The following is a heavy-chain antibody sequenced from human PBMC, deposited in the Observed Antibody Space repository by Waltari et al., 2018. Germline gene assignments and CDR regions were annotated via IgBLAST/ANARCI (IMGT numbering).Heavy chain of an antibody. J-gene: IGHJ4*02. D-gene: IGHD6-19*01. V-gene: IGHV3-7*01. CDR3: ATSGWYCFDY. CDR1: GFTLGSFW. Sequence: EVQLVESGGGLVQPGGSLRLPCAASGFTLGSFWMNWVRQTPGKGLEWVAGIKQDGSEKYYADSVKGRFTISRDNAKNSLYLQMNSLRAEDTAVYYCATSGWYCFDYWGQGTLVTVSS. CDR2: IKQDGSEK.